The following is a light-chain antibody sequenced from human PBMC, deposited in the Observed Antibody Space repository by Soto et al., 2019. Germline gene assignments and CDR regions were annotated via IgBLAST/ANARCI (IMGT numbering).Light chain of an antibody. CDR3: CSYAGSNTGV. Sequence: QSALTQPASVSGSPGQSITISCTGASSDVGTYNLVSWYQQHPDKAPKLIIYEGSKRPSGVSNRFSGSKSGNTASLTISGLQAEDEADYYCCSYAGSNTGVFGTGTKLTVL. CDR2: EGS. J-gene: IGLJ1*01. V-gene: IGLV2-23*01. CDR1: SSDVGTYNL.